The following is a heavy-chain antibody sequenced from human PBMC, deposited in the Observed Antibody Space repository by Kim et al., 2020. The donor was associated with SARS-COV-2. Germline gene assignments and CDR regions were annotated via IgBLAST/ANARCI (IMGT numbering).Heavy chain of an antibody. D-gene: IGHD2-2*01. CDR2: IYDSGST. CDR1: GGSISSYY. Sequence: SETLSLTCTVSGGSISSYYWSWIRQPPGKGLEWIGYIYDSGSTNYNPSLKSRVTISVDTSKNQFSLELSSVTAADTAVYYCARRRSSSSGTPGGAYYYYSYMDVWGKGTTVTVSS. J-gene: IGHJ6*03. V-gene: IGHV4-59*08. CDR3: ARRRSSSSGTPGGAYYYYSYMDV.